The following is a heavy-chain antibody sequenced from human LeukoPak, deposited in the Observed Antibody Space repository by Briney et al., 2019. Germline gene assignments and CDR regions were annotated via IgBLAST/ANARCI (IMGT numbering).Heavy chain of an antibody. Sequence: GGSLRLSCAASGFTFRSSTMNWVRQAPGKGLVWVSRINSDGSSISYADSVKGRFTISRDNAKNTLYLQMNSLRAEDTAVYYCARERAPYYDFWSGYYRDAFDIWGQGTMVTVSS. CDR3: ARERAPYYDFWSGYYRDAFDI. D-gene: IGHD3-3*01. CDR2: INSDGSSI. V-gene: IGHV3-74*01. J-gene: IGHJ3*02. CDR1: GFTFRSST.